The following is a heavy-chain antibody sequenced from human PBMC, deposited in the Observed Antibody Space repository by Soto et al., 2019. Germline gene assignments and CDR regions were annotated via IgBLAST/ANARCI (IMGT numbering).Heavy chain of an antibody. CDR3: ARLPDGSGGDLGWLDF. J-gene: IGHJ5*01. CDR1: GYSFSAYW. D-gene: IGHD3-10*01. V-gene: IGHV5-51*01. Sequence: PGESLKISCKGSGYSFSAYWTGWVPQMPGKGLEWMGIIYPGDSDTRYNPSFQGQVAFSADKSISTVYLQWRSLKASDTAMYYCARLPDGSGGDLGWLDFWGPGTLVTVSS. CDR2: IYPGDSDT.